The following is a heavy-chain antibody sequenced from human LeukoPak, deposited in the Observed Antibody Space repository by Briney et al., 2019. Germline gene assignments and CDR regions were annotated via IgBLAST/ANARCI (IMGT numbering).Heavy chain of an antibody. CDR1: GFTFDDYA. D-gene: IGHD5-24*01. J-gene: IGHJ4*02. V-gene: IGHV3-43*02. Sequence: GGSLRLSCAASGFTFDDYAMHWVRQAPGKGLEWVSLISGDGGSTYYADSVEGRFTISRDNSKNSLYLQMNSLRTEDTALYYCAKDVKRDGYTEYYFDYWGQGTLVTVSS. CDR3: AKDVKRDGYTEYYFDY. CDR2: ISGDGGST.